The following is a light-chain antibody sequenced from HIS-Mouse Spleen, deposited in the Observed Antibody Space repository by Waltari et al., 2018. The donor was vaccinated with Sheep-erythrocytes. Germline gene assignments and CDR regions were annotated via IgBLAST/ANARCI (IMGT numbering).Light chain of an antibody. CDR2: EGS. J-gene: IGLJ3*02. Sequence: QSALTQPASVSGSPGQSITISCPVTRSYLGSYHLVSWYQQHPGKAPKLVIYEGSKRPSGVSNRFSGSKSGNTASLTIYGLQAEDEADYYCCSYAGSSTPWVFGGGTKLTVL. V-gene: IGLV2-23*01. CDR3: CSYAGSSTPWV. CDR1: RSYLGSYHL.